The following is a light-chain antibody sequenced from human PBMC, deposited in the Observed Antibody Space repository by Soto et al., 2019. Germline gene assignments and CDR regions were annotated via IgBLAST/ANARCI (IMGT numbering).Light chain of an antibody. Sequence: DIQMTQSPSTLSASVGDRVTITCRASQSISSWLAWYQQKQGKAPKLLIYKASSLESGVPSRFRGSGSGTEFTLTISSLQPDDFATYSCQQYNSYWTFGQGTKVEIK. V-gene: IGKV1-5*03. CDR3: QQYNSYWT. CDR1: QSISSW. J-gene: IGKJ1*01. CDR2: KAS.